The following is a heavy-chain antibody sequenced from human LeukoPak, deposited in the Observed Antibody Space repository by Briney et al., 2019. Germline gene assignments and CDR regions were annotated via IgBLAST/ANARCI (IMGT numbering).Heavy chain of an antibody. CDR2: IHYSGNT. V-gene: IGHV4-59*08. CDR3: ARHSRKSVAEVMDH. J-gene: IGHJ4*02. CDR1: GGSISSYY. D-gene: IGHD6-19*01. Sequence: PSETLSLTCTVSGGSISSYYWSWLRQPPGKGLEWIGYIHYSGNTNYNPSLKSRITISFDMSENQFSLKLSSVTAADTAVYYCARHSRKSVAEVMDHWGQGILVTVSS.